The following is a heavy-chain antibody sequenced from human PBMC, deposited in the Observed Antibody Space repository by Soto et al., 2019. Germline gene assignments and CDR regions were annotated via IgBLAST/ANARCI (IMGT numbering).Heavy chain of an antibody. J-gene: IGHJ5*02. CDR2: IIPILGIA. CDR1: GGTFSSYT. V-gene: IGHV1-69*04. CDR3: ARELFYFDSSGYSPGLNNWFDP. Sequence: ASVKVSCKASGGTFSSYTISWVRQAPGQGLEWMGRIIPILGIANYAQKFQGRVTITADKSTSTAYMELSSLRSEDTAVYYCARELFYFDSSGYSPGLNNWFDPWGQGTLVTVSS. D-gene: IGHD3-22*01.